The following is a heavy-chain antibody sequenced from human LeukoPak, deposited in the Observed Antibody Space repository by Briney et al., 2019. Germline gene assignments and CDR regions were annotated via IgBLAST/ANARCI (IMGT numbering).Heavy chain of an antibody. CDR1: GYTFTGYY. D-gene: IGHD4-17*01. CDR3: ARDYGDYKFDY. Sequence: ASVKVSCKASGYTFTGYYMHWVRQAPGQGPEWMGWINPNSGGTNYAQKFQGWVTMTRDTSISTAYMELSRLRSDDTAVYYCARDYGDYKFDYWGQGTLVTVSS. J-gene: IGHJ4*02. V-gene: IGHV1-2*04. CDR2: INPNSGGT.